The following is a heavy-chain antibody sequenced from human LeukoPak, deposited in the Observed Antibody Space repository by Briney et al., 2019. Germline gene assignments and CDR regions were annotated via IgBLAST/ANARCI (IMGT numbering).Heavy chain of an antibody. CDR2: IWYDGSNK. Sequence: PGGSLRLSCAASGFTFSSYSMNWVRQAPGKGLEWVAVIWYDGSNKYYADSVKGRFTISRDNSKNTLYLQMNSLRAEDTAVYYCARDKAHGYSYVGYWGQGTLVTVSS. J-gene: IGHJ4*02. V-gene: IGHV3-33*08. CDR1: GFTFSSYS. CDR3: ARDKAHGYSYVGY. D-gene: IGHD5-18*01.